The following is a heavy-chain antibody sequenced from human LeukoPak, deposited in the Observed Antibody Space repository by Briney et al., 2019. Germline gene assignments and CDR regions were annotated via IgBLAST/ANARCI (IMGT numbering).Heavy chain of an antibody. D-gene: IGHD2-2*01. CDR1: GFTFSSYS. CDR3: ARVRSSTSPYFDY. V-gene: IGHV3-48*04. J-gene: IGHJ4*02. CDR2: ISSSSTI. Sequence: GGSLRLSCAASGFTFSSYSMNWVRQAPGKGLEWVSYISSSSTIYYADSVKGRFTISRDNAKNSLYLQMNSLRAEDTAVYYCARVRSSTSPYFDYWGQGTLVTVSS.